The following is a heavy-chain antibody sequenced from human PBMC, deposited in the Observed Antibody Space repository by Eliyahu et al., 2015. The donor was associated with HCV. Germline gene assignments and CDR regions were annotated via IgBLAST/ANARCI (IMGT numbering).Heavy chain of an antibody. Sequence: QVQLQESGPGLVKPSETLSLTCTVSGGSXXXYYWSWIRQPPGKGLEWIGYIHYXGXTNYNPSLKSRVTISLDTSKNQFSLNLTSVTAADTAVYYCASGGGGIAVAGTGGWFDPWGQGALVTVSS. CDR2: IHYXGXT. CDR1: GGSXXXYY. J-gene: IGHJ5*02. V-gene: IGHV4-59*01. CDR3: ASGGGGIAVAGTGGWFDP. D-gene: IGHD6-19*01.